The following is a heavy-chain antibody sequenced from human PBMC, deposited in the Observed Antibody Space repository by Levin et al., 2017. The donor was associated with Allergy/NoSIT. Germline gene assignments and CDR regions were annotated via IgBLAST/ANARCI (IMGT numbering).Heavy chain of an antibody. Sequence: ASVKVSCKASGGTFSSYAISWVRQAPGQGLEWMGRIIPILGIANYAQKFQGRVTITADKSTSTAYMELSSLRSEDTAVYYCARRGNGRGSYRYYYYGMDVWGQGTTVTVSS. D-gene: IGHD3-16*02. CDR2: IIPILGIA. V-gene: IGHV1-69*04. CDR1: GGTFSSYA. CDR3: ARRGNGRGSYRYYYYGMDV. J-gene: IGHJ6*02.